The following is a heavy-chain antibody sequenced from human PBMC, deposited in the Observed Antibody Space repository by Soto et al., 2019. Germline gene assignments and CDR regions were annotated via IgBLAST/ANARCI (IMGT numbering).Heavy chain of an antibody. CDR3: ARTPLL. Sequence: SETLSLTCTVSGGSISGYYWSWVRQHPGKGLEWIGYMYNSGSTYYNPSLKSRVTISVDTSKNQFSLKLSSVTAADTAVYYCARTPLLWGQGTLVTV. CDR2: MYNSGST. CDR1: GGSISGYY. D-gene: IGHD1-26*01. J-gene: IGHJ4*02. V-gene: IGHV4-31*03.